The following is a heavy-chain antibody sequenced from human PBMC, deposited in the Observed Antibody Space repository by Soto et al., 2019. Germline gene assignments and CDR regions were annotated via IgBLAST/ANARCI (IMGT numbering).Heavy chain of an antibody. CDR3: ARQWDSSGYYELDY. V-gene: IGHV4-39*01. D-gene: IGHD3-22*01. J-gene: IGHJ4*02. CDR2: IYYSGST. Sequence: SETLSPTCTVSGGSISSSSYYWGWIRQPPGKGLEWIGSIYYSGSTYYNPSLKSRVTISVDTSKNQFSLKLSSVTAADTAVYYCARQWDSSGYYELDYWGQGTLVTVSS. CDR1: GGSISSSSYY.